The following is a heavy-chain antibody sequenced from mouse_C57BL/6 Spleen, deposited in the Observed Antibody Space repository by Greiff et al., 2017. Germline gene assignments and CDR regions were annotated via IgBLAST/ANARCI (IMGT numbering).Heavy chain of an antibody. Sequence: VQLQQPGAELVMPGASVKLSCKASGYTFTSYWMHWVKQRPGQGLEWIGAIDPSGSYTNYNQKFKGKSTLTVDKPSSTAYMQLSSLTSEDSAGDYCARWGLRQNAMDYWGQGTSVTVAS. J-gene: IGHJ4*01. D-gene: IGHD2-2*01. CDR3: ARWGLRQNAMDY. CDR1: GYTFTSYW. V-gene: IGHV1-69*01. CDR2: IDPSGSYT.